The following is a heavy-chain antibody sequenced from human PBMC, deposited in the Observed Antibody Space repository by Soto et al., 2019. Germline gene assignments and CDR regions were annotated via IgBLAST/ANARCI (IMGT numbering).Heavy chain of an antibody. Sequence: GGSLRLSCAASGLTFNTYGMHWVRQAPGKGLEWLAVISYDGGNKYYADSVEGRFTISRDNSENTLDLQMNSLRDEDTAVYYCARGPYYGSGTLDDRAQGSLVPVSS. V-gene: IGHV3-30*03. CDR2: ISYDGGNK. CDR3: ARGPYYGSGTLDD. D-gene: IGHD3-10*01. CDR1: GLTFNTYG. J-gene: IGHJ4*02.